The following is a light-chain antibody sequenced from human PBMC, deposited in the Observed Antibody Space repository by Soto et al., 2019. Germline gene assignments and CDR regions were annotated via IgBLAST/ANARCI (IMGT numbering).Light chain of an antibody. V-gene: IGKV3-20*01. J-gene: IGKJ4*01. CDR2: GAS. CDR1: ESVTSTF. Sequence: EIVLTQSPVTLSMSPGERATVSCRASESVTSTFLAWYQQKVGQAPRLLIYGASTRATGIPDRFSGSGSGTDFTLTISRLEPEDFAVYYCQQYYSSPTTFGGGTKVEI. CDR3: QQYYSSPTT.